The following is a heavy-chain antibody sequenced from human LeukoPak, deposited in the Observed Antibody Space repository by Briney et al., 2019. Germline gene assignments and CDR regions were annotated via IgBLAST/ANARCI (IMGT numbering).Heavy chain of an antibody. Sequence: GGSLRLSCAAAGFTFSSFELNWPRKAPGKGSAWVSQIASSSSTIYYADSVKGRFTISRDNAKNSLYLQMNSLRAEDTAVYYCARDPYHFWSGSYYYYMDVWGKGTTVTVSS. CDR1: GFTFSSFE. CDR3: ARDPYHFWSGSYYYYMDV. D-gene: IGHD3-3*01. CDR2: IASSSSTI. V-gene: IGHV3-48*03. J-gene: IGHJ6*03.